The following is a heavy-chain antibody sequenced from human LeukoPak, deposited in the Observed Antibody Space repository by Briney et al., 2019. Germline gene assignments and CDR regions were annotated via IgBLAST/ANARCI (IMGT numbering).Heavy chain of an antibody. J-gene: IGHJ4*02. CDR2: IYYSGST. CDR3: ASIAAAGNE. CDR1: GGSFSGYY. D-gene: IGHD6-13*01. V-gene: IGHV4-34*01. Sequence: PSETLSLTCAVYGGSFSGYYWSWIRQPPGKGLEWIGSIYYSGSTYYNPSLKSRVTISVDTSKNQFSLKLSSVTAADAAVYYCASIAAAGNEWGQGTLVTVSP.